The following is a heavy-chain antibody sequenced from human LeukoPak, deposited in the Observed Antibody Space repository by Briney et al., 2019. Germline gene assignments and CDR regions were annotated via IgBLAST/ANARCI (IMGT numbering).Heavy chain of an antibody. CDR1: GFTFSSNG. V-gene: IGHV3-33*01. CDR2: FMYDGSNK. J-gene: IGHJ4*02. CDR3: ATDRGAYCGGDCSHFDY. Sequence: PGRSLRLPCSAAGFTFSSNGMHWFRRPPGKGLEWVVFFMYDGSNKYYADSVKGRFTLSRDNSKTTLYLQINSLRAEDTALYYCATDRGAYCGGDCSHFDYWGQGTLVTVSS. D-gene: IGHD2-21*02.